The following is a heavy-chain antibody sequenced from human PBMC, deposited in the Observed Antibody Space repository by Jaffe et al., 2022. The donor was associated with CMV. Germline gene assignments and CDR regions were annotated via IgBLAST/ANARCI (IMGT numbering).Heavy chain of an antibody. CDR3: ARDPMMYVTRYYYLYYMDV. Sequence: QAQLVESGGDVVQPGRSLRLSCAASGFIFSSYAMHWVRQAPGKGLEWVAVIWYVGDNKYYADSVKGRFTISRDNSKNTLFLQMNSLSAEDTAVYYCARDPMMYVTRYYYLYYMDVWGKGTTVTVSS. J-gene: IGHJ6*03. CDR2: IWYVGDNK. CDR1: GFIFSSYA. V-gene: IGHV3-33*08. D-gene: IGHD2-8*01.